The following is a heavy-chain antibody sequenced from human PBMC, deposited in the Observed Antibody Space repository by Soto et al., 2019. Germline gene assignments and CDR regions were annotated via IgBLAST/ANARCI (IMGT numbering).Heavy chain of an antibody. CDR2: ISAYNGNT. J-gene: IGHJ5*01. CDR1: GYTFTSYG. V-gene: IGHV1-18*04. D-gene: IGHD1-7*01. Sequence: ASVKVSCKASGYTFTSYGISWVRQAPGQGLEWMGWISAYNGNTNYAQRLQGRVTMTTDTSTSTAYMELRSLRSDDTAVYYCARDPPSGTTLDWFDSWGQGTLVTVSS. CDR3: ARDPPSGTTLDWFDS.